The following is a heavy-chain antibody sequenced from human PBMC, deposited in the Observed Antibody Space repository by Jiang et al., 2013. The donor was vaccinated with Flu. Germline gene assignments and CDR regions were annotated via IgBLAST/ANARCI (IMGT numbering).Heavy chain of an antibody. Sequence: GAEVKKPGASVKVSCKASGYTFTGYYMHWVRQAPGQGLEWMGWINPNSGGTNYAQKFQGRVTMTRDTSISTAYMELSRLRSDDTAVYYCARPDIVATIEGPFDYWGQGTLVTVSS. D-gene: IGHD5-12*01. CDR2: INPNSGGT. CDR3: ARPDIVATIEGPFDY. V-gene: IGHV1-2*02. J-gene: IGHJ4*02. CDR1: GYTFTGYY.